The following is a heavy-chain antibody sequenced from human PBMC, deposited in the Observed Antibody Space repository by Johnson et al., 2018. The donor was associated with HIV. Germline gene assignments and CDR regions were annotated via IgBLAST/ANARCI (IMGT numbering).Heavy chain of an antibody. V-gene: IGHV3-30*03. CDR1: GFTFSSYG. CDR3: AREGPGTTGVDAFDI. Sequence: QMQLVESGGGVVQPGRSLRLSCAASGFTFSSYGMHWVRQAPGKGLEWVAVISYDGSNKYYADSVKGRFPISRDNSKNSRYLQMNSLKTEATAVYYGAREGPGTTGVDAFDIWGQGTMVTVSS. J-gene: IGHJ3*02. CDR2: ISYDGSNK. D-gene: IGHD1-14*01.